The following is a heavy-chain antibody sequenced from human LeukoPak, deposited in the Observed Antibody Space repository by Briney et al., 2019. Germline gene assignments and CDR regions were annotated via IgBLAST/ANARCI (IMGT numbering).Heavy chain of an antibody. CDR3: ARVAVSGPTGWFDS. CDR2: IKQDGSEK. CDR1: GFTFSSYW. V-gene: IGHV3-7*01. J-gene: IGHJ5*01. D-gene: IGHD2-8*02. Sequence: GGSLRLSCAASGFTFSSYWMSWVRQAPGKGLEWVANIKQDGSEKYYVDSVKGRFTISRDNAKNSLYLQMNSLRAEDTAVYYCARVAVSGPTGWFDSWGQGTLVIVSS.